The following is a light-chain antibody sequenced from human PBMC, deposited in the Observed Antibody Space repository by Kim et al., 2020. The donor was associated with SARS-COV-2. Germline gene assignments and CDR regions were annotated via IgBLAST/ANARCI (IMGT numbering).Light chain of an antibody. J-gene: IGKJ3*01. Sequence: SPGDAATRSCSASQIVSVSVAWYQQNPGQAPKPLIYYAAYRATCTPARFSGSGSGTDFTLTITSLEPEDFVVYYCQQHTSWPPISLGPGTKGYIK. V-gene: IGKV3-11*01. CDR2: YAA. CDR3: QQHTSWPPIS. CDR1: QIVSVS.